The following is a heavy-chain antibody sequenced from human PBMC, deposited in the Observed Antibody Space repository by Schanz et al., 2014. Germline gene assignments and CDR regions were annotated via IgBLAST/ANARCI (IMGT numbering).Heavy chain of an antibody. CDR1: GFSFSSYT. Sequence: EVQLLESGGGLVQPGESLRLSCAASGFSFSSYTMSWVRQAPGKGLQWVSLVSASGGGPFYADSVKGRFTISRDNSRNTVYLQMSSLRAEDTAVYYCVKDDRGDVVVVAANYWGQGAQVIVSS. CDR2: VSASGGGP. V-gene: IGHV3-23*01. CDR3: VKDDRGDVVVVAANY. J-gene: IGHJ4*02. D-gene: IGHD2-15*01.